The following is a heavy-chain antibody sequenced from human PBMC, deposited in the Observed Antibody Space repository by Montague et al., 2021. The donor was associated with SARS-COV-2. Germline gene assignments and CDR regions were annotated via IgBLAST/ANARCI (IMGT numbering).Heavy chain of an antibody. J-gene: IGHJ4*02. Sequence: SETLSLTCTVSGGSTSSYYWSWIRQPPGKGLEWIGYIYYSGSTNYNPSLKSRVTISVDTSKNQFSLKLSSMTAADTAVYYCAREPDYGDYFDYWGQGTLVTVSS. CDR3: AREPDYGDYFDY. D-gene: IGHD4-17*01. V-gene: IGHV4-59*01. CDR1: GGSTSSYY. CDR2: IYYSGST.